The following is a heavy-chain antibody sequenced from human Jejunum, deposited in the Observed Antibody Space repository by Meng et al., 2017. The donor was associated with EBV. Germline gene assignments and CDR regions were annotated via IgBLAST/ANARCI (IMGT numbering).Heavy chain of an antibody. V-gene: IGHV4/OR15-8*01. CDR2: ISQGGTT. CDR1: SGSISSRNW. CDR3: ASHLTMSGTRGFDY. Sequence: QVRLQESGPGLVKSSDTLSMTCVVSSGSISSRNWWSWVRQPPGKGLEWIGEISQGGTTYYDPSLESRVTMFVDKVKNQLSLRVSSVTAADTAVYYCASHLTMSGTRGFDYWGPGTLVTVSS. J-gene: IGHJ4*02. D-gene: IGHD1-26*01.